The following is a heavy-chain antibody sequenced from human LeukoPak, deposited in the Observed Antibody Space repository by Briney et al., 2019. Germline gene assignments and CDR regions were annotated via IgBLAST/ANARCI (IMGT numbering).Heavy chain of an antibody. J-gene: IGHJ4*02. V-gene: IGHV3-30*02. CDR2: IRYDGSNK. CDR3: AKGGHHQAYGSGGYFYFDY. D-gene: IGHD3-10*01. Sequence: PGGSLRLSCAASGFTFSAYAMHWVRQAPGKGLEWVAFIRYDGSNKFYADSVRGRFTISRDNSKNTLYLQMNTLRADDTAVYFCAKGGHHQAYGSGGYFYFDYWGQGTLVTVSS. CDR1: GFTFSAYA.